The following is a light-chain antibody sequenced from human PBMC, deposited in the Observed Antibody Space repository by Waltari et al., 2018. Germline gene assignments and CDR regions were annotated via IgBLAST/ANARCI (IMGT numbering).Light chain of an antibody. CDR1: QSISSY. Sequence: DIQMTQSPSSLSASVGDSVTITCRASQSISSYFKWYQQKPGKAPKLLIYAAYSLQSGVPSRFSGSGSGTEFTLTISSLQPVDFATYYCQQSYSTLYTFGQETKLEIK. CDR2: AAY. V-gene: IGKV1-39*01. CDR3: QQSYSTLYT. J-gene: IGKJ2*01.